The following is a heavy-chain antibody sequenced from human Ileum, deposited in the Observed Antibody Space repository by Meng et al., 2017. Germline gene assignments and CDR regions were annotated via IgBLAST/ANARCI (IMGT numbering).Heavy chain of an antibody. D-gene: IGHD3/OR15-3a*01. CDR3: ARDWDWVVWDY. CDR2: IKPDGRTT. CDR1: GFTFSTYS. V-gene: IGHV3-74*01. J-gene: IGHJ4*02. Sequence: VQLVEAGGGLVSPGGSLTLSCAASGFTFSTYSMHWVRQAPGKGLVWVSQIKPDGRTTAYADSVKGRFTISRDNAKSTLYLEMNSLRAEDAAVYYCARDWDWVVWDYWGQGTLVTVSS.